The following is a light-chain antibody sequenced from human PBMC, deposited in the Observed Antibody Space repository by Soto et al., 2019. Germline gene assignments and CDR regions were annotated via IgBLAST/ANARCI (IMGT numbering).Light chain of an antibody. Sequence: EIVLTQSPGTLSLSPGERATLSCRASQTVSSSYLAWYQQKLGQAPRLLIYGASSRATGIPDRFSGSGSGTDFTLTISRLEPEDFEVYYCQQYGNSKYTFGQGTKLEIK. V-gene: IGKV3-20*01. J-gene: IGKJ2*01. CDR3: QQYGNSKYT. CDR1: QTVSSSY. CDR2: GAS.